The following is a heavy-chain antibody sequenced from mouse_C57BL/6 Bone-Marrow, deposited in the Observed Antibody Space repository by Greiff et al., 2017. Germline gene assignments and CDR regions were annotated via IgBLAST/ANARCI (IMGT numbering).Heavy chain of an antibody. CDR1: GYTFTSYW. Sequence: QVQLQQPGAELVKPGASVKLSCKASGYTFTSYWMQWVKQRPGQGLEWIGEIDPSDSSTNYNQKFKGKATLTVDTSSSTAYMQLSSLTSEDSAVYYCAIEGYPFYYWGQGTTLTVSS. CDR2: IDPSDSST. V-gene: IGHV1-50*01. CDR3: AIEGYPFYY. J-gene: IGHJ2*01.